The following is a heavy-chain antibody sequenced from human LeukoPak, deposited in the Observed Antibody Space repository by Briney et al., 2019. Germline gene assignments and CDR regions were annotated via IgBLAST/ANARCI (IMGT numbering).Heavy chain of an antibody. CDR1: GFTVSSNY. J-gene: IGHJ4*02. V-gene: IGHV3-53*01. CDR3: ARGQPYSNYFARGRYFDY. D-gene: IGHD4-4*01. CDR2: IYSGGST. Sequence: GGSLRLSCAASGFTVSSNYMSWVRQAPGKGLEWVSVIYSGGSTYYADSVKGRFTISRDNSKNTLYLQMNSLRAEDTAVYYCARGQPYSNYFARGRYFDYWGQGTLVTVSS.